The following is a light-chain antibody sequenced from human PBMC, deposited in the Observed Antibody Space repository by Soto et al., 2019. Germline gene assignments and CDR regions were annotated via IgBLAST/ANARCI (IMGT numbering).Light chain of an antibody. CDR1: QDISHH. J-gene: IGKJ5*01. V-gene: IGKV1-16*01. CDR3: QHYYTYPVT. Sequence: DIHMTQSPSSLSASIGDRVTITCRASQDISHHLAWFRQKPGRAPRSLISAASTLQTGVPPRFSGSGSGTDFTLTISSLQPEDFGTYYCQHYYTYPVTFGQGTRVEIK. CDR2: AAS.